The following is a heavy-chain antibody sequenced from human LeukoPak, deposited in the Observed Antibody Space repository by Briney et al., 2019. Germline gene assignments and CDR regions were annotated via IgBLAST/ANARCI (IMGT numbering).Heavy chain of an antibody. J-gene: IGHJ4*02. CDR2: VSGSGSTV. CDR1: GFTFSDHI. Sequence: GGSLRLSWAASGFTFSDHIMNWVRQLPGKRLEWVAYVSGSGSTVYYADSVKGRFTISRDNGKSSLYLQMNSLRVEDTALYYCVRQFASWGQGTLVTVSS. V-gene: IGHV3-48*01. CDR3: VRQFAS.